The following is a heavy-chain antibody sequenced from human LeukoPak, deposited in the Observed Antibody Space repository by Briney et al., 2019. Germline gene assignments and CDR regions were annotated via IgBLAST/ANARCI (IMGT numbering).Heavy chain of an antibody. D-gene: IGHD3-3*01. CDR1: GFTFSSYA. CDR2: ISSNGGST. CDR3: ARCNYDFWSGYDY. J-gene: IGHJ4*02. Sequence: GGSLRLSCAASGFTFSSYAMHWVRQAPGKGLEYASAISSNGGSTYYANSVKGRFTISRDNSKNTLYLQMGSLRAEDMAVYYCARCNYDFWSGYDYWGQGTLITVSS. V-gene: IGHV3-64*01.